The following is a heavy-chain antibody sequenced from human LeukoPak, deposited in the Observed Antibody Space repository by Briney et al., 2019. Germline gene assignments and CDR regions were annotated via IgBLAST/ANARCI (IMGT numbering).Heavy chain of an antibody. CDR2: IYHSGST. D-gene: IGHD1-20*01. CDR3: ARLDGNWNYFDY. CDR1: GGSISSGGYS. V-gene: IGHV4-30-2*01. J-gene: IGHJ4*02. Sequence: ASETLSLTCAVSGGSISSGGYSWSWIRQPPGKGLEWIGYIYHSGSTYYNPSLKSRVTISVDRSKNQFSLKLSSVTAADTAVYYCARLDGNWNYFDYWGQGTLVTVSS.